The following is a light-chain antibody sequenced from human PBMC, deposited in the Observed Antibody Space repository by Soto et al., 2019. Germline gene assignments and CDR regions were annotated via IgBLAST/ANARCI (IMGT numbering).Light chain of an antibody. J-gene: IGKJ2*01. CDR2: GAS. Sequence: EIQITQSPSTLSGSVLDRFTITCRASQTIIRWLAWYQHKPGKPPELLIYGASTLQSGVPYRFSGNGSGTDFTLTITYMKSEDFAVYYCQQYYSFPRIFGQGTKVDIK. CDR1: QTIIRW. V-gene: IGKV1-5*01. CDR3: QQYYSFPRI.